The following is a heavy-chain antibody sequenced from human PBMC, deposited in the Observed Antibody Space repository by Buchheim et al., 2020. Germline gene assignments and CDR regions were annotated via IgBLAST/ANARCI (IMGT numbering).Heavy chain of an antibody. D-gene: IGHD3-3*01. CDR3: AKVGLPDLWSGYQNPYYFDY. V-gene: IGHV3-23*01. CDR2: ISDSGGST. CDR1: AFTFSSYG. J-gene: IGHJ4*02. Sequence: EVQLLESGGGLVQPGGSLRLSCAASAFTFSSYGMSWVRQAPGKGLEWVSAISDSGGSTYYADSVKGRFTISRDNSKKTLYLQMNSLRAEDTAVYYCAKVGLPDLWSGYQNPYYFDYWGQGTL.